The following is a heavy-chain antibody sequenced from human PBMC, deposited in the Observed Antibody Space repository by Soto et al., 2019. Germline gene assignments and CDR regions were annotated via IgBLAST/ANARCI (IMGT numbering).Heavy chain of an antibody. CDR3: AKMVTWDSIGYYQVAFDC. CDR2: ISWNSGKV. Sequence: EMHLVESGGGLVQPGRSLTISCAASGFTFEDYAMHWVRQAPGKGLEWVSGISWNSGKVIYADSVKGRFTISRDNAKNSLFLHMNTLRPEDTALYYCAKMVTWDSIGYYQVAFDCWGQGTLVTVSS. J-gene: IGHJ4*02. CDR1: GFTFEDYA. V-gene: IGHV3-9*01. D-gene: IGHD3-22*01.